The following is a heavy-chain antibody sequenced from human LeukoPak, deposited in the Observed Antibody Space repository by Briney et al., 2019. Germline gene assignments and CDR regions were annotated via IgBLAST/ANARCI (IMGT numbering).Heavy chain of an antibody. CDR1: GFTVSSNC. D-gene: IGHD1-26*01. V-gene: IGHV3-53*01. CDR3: AKDPYSRAFEYFQH. J-gene: IGHJ1*01. Sequence: GGSLRLSCAASGFTVSSNCMSWVRQAPGKGLEWVSVIYSGGDTYHADSVKGRFTVSRDSSKNTVYLQMNSLRVEDTAVYYCAKDPYSRAFEYFQHWGQGTLVTVSS. CDR2: IYSGGDT.